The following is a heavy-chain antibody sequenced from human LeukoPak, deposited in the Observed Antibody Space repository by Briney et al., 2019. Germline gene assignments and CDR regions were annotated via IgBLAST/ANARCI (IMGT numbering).Heavy chain of an antibody. CDR3: ARAGYCSGGSCYSEGSYYYYYYGMDV. CDR1: GFTFSSYS. Sequence: GGFLRLSCAASGFTFSSYSMNWVRQAPGKGLEWVSSISSSSSYIYYADSVKGRFTISRDNAKNSLYLQMNSLRAEDTAVYYCARAGYCSGGSCYSEGSYYYYYYGMDVWGQGTTVTVSS. J-gene: IGHJ6*02. CDR2: ISSSSSYI. D-gene: IGHD2-15*01. V-gene: IGHV3-21*01.